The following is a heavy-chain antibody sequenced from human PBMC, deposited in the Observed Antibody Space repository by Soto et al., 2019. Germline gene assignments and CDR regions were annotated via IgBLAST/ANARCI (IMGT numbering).Heavy chain of an antibody. CDR1: GFTFSSYA. Sequence: HPGGSLRLSCAASGFTFSSYAMSWVRQAPGKGLEWVSAISGSGGSTYYADSVKGRFTISRDNSKNTLYLQMNSLRAEDTAVYYCAKGDNGGDYVWGSYPDFDYWGQGTLVTVSS. CDR2: ISGSGGST. CDR3: AKGDNGGDYVWGSYPDFDY. V-gene: IGHV3-23*01. D-gene: IGHD3-16*02. J-gene: IGHJ4*02.